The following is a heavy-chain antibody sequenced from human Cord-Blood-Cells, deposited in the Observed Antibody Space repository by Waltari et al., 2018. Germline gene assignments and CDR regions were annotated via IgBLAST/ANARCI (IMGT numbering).Heavy chain of an antibody. D-gene: IGHD6-13*01. V-gene: IGHV3-30*02. CDR1: GFTFSRYG. Sequence: QVQLVESGGGVVQPGGSLRLSCAASGFTFSRYGMHWVRQAPGKGLEWVAFIRYDGSNKYYADSVKGRFTISRDNSKNTLYLQMNSLRAEDTAVYYCAKAPIAAGDAFDIWGQGTMVTVSS. J-gene: IGHJ3*02. CDR3: AKAPIAAGDAFDI. CDR2: IRYDGSNK.